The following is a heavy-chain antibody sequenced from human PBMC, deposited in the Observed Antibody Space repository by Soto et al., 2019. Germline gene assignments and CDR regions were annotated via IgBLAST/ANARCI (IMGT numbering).Heavy chain of an antibody. V-gene: IGHV3-48*02. D-gene: IGHD4-17*01. Sequence: EVQLVESGGGLVPRGWSLRLSCADSGFSLRDYNMNWVRQAPGKGLEWVSYISSGTTIYYADSVRGRFTISRDNAKNSPYLQLNSLKDEDTAVYYCARGPQTTKAYFDYWGEGILETVCS. CDR2: ISSGTTI. CDR1: GFSLRDYN. J-gene: IGHJ4*02. CDR3: ARGPQTTKAYFDY.